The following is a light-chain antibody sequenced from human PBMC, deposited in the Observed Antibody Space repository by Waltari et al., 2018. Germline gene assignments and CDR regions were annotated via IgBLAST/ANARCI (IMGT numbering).Light chain of an antibody. Sequence: EIVLTQSPATLSLSPGERATLSCGASQSVGRSLAWYQQKPGQAPRLLIYDASNRATGIPARFSGSGSGTDFTLTISTLEPEDFAVYYCQQRSNWPPGITFGPGTKVDIK. J-gene: IGKJ3*01. CDR3: QQRSNWPPGIT. V-gene: IGKV3-11*01. CDR2: DAS. CDR1: QSVGRS.